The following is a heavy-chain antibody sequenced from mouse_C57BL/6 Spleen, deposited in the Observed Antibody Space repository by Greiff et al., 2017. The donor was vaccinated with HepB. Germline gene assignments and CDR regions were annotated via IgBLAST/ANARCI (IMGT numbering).Heavy chain of an antibody. J-gene: IGHJ4*01. D-gene: IGHD2-4*01. CDR1: GYSFTGYY. V-gene: IGHV1-31*01. Sequence: EVQLQQSGPELVKPGASVKISCKASGYSFTGYYMHWVKQSHGNILDWIGYIYPYNGVSSYNQKFKGKATLTVDKSSSTAYMELRSLTSKDSAVYYCARPYYDYDEGAMDYWGQGTSVTVSS. CDR3: ARPYYDYDEGAMDY. CDR2: IYPYNGVS.